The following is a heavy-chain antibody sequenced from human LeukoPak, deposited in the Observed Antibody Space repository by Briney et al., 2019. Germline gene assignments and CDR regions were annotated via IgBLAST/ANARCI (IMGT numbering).Heavy chain of an antibody. V-gene: IGHV3-33*01. J-gene: IGHJ5*02. CDR3: ARDWTEVAVAGTVGFDP. Sequence: GRSLRLSCAASGFTFSSYGMHWVRQAPGKGLEWVAVIWYDGSNKYYADSVKGRFTISRDNSENTLYLQMNSLRAEDTAVYYCARDWTEVAVAGTVGFDPWGQGTLVTVSS. D-gene: IGHD6-19*01. CDR2: IWYDGSNK. CDR1: GFTFSSYG.